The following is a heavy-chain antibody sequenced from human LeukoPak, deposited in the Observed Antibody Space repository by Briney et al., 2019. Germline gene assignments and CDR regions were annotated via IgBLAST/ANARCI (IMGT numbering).Heavy chain of an antibody. CDR2: IIDSADIT. D-gene: IGHD3-16*01. J-gene: IGHJ6*03. V-gene: IGHV3-23*01. CDR3: AKLGGQEVYNYYVGV. CDR1: GVTFSSYA. Sequence: PGGSLRLSCEASGVTFSSYAMSWGREAPGKGLEWVSGIIDSADITYYANSVNGRFTISRDNSKNTLYLQMHSLRAEDTAVYYCAKLGGQEVYNYYVGVWGKGTPVAVSS.